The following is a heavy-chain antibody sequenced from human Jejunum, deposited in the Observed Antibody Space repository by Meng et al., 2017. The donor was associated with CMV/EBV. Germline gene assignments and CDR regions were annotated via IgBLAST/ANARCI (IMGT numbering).Heavy chain of an antibody. D-gene: IGHD5-12*01. Sequence: SVYLFTVYYLHWVRQAPGQGLAWIGLLNPNSGATTYGQQFQGSVTMTRDTSISTAYMELSRLRSDDTAVYYCATSSSGFDFWTDYWGQGTLGTVSS. CDR1: VYLFTVYY. J-gene: IGHJ4*02. CDR3: ATSSSGFDFWTDY. CDR2: LNPNSGAT. V-gene: IGHV1-2*02.